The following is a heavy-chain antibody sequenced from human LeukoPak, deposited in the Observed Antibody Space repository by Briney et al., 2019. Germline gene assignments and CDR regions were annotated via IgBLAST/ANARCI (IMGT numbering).Heavy chain of an antibody. CDR3: ARDTRYGDGYKY. Sequence: GGSLRLSCAASGFTFRSHWMHWVRQAPGKGLVWVSRINGDGSSTSYEDSVKGRFTISRDNAKNTLYLQMKSLRAEDTAVYYCARDTRYGDGYKYWGQGTLVTVSS. CDR2: INGDGSST. D-gene: IGHD5-24*01. CDR1: GFTFRSHW. V-gene: IGHV3-74*01. J-gene: IGHJ4*02.